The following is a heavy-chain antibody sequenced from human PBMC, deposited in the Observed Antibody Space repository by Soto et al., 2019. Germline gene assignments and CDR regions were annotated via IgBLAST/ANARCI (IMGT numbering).Heavy chain of an antibody. D-gene: IGHD5-12*01. CDR1: GYTFTIYT. J-gene: IGHJ5*02. V-gene: IGHV1-3*01. CDR3: ARTRVRDYANGNYYFDWFDP. Sequence: QVHLVQSGPEVKSPGASVKVSCKASGYTFTIYTIFWVRQAPGQRPEWLGWINGDSGDTRYSQNFQGRVSITRDTSASTAYMELSSLTSEETAVYYCARTRVRDYANGNYYFDWFDPWGQGTLVTVSS. CDR2: INGDSGDT.